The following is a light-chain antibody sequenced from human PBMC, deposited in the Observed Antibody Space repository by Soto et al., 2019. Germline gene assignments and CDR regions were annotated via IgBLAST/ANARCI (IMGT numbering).Light chain of an antibody. CDR2: DVS. CDR1: SSDVGAYYY. V-gene: IGLV2-14*03. J-gene: IGLJ3*02. CDR3: SSYTTSSTVV. Sequence: QSALTQPASVSGSPGQSITISCTGTSSDVGAYYYVSWYQQHPGTAPKLLIYDVSNRPSGVSNRFSGSKSGNMASLTISGVKAEDEADYYCSSYTTSSTVVFGGGTKLTVL.